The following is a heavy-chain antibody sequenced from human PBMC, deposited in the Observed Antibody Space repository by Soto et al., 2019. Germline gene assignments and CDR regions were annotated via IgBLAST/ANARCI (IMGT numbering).Heavy chain of an antibody. CDR3: ALNPYGFWSGIRRWFVP. Sequence: ASVKVSCKASGYTFTSYAMHWVRQAPGQRLEWMGWINAGNGNTKYSQKFQGRVTITRDTSASTAYMELSSLRSEDTAVYYFALNPYGFWSGIRRWFVPSGEGTLVT. V-gene: IGHV1-3*01. D-gene: IGHD3-3*01. J-gene: IGHJ5*02. CDR1: GYTFTSYA. CDR2: INAGNGNT.